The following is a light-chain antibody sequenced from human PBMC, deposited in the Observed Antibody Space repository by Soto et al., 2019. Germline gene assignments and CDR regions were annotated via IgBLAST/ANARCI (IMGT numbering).Light chain of an antibody. Sequence: QSVLTQPPSVSGAPGQRVTISCTGSSSNIGADFDVHWYQHLPGTAPKLLIYGNTNRPSGVPDRFSGSRSGTSASLAITGLQAEDEADYYCQSYDSGLGDSVFGGGTKLTVL. V-gene: IGLV1-40*01. CDR3: QSYDSGLGDSV. CDR1: SSNIGADFD. CDR2: GNT. J-gene: IGLJ3*02.